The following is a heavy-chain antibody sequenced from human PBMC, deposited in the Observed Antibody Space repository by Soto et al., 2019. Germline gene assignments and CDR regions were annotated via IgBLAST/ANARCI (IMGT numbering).Heavy chain of an antibody. CDR3: ARDALRAATEGYWFDP. CDR1: GYTFTISG. Sequence: ASVKVSCKASGYTFTISGISWVRQAPGQGLEWMGWSSAYNGNTNYAQKLQGRVSMTTDTSTSTAYMELRSLRSDDTAVYYCARDALRAATEGYWFDPWGKGTLVSVSS. J-gene: IGHJ5*02. D-gene: IGHD2-15*01. V-gene: IGHV1-18*01. CDR2: SSAYNGNT.